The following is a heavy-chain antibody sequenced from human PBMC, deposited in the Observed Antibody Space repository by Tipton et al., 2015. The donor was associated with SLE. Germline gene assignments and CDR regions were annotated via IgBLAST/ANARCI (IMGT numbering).Heavy chain of an antibody. Sequence: QLVQSGAEVKKPGASVKVSCKASGYTFTSYGITWVRQAPGQGLEWMGWISAYNGNTNYAQKFQGRATMTTDTSTSTVYMGLRSLRSDDTDVYYWAGRVVAGAGYVQHWGQGTLVTVSS. CDR2: ISAYNGNT. J-gene: IGHJ1*01. D-gene: IGHD6-19*01. CDR1: GYTFTSYG. CDR3: AGRVVAGAGYVQH. V-gene: IGHV1-18*01.